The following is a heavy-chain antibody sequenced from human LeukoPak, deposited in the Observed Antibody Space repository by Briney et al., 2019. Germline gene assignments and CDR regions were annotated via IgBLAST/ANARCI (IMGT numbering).Heavy chain of an antibody. D-gene: IGHD3-16*02. CDR2: IYTSGRT. CDR1: GGSITFGSCH. Sequence: KPSQTLSLTCTVSGGSITFGSCHWTWIRQPAGKGLEWIGRIYTSGRTFYNPSLKSRVTISMDTSMNQFSLRLNSVTAADTAVYYCARARVIPASFDDWGQGTLVTVSS. J-gene: IGHJ4*02. V-gene: IGHV4-61*02. CDR3: ARARVIPASFDD.